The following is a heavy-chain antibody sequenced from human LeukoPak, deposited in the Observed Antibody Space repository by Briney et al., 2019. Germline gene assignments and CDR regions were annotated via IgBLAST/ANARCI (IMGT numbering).Heavy chain of an antibody. D-gene: IGHD3-22*01. CDR2: IYYSGST. CDR3: ASHTSFYYDATGYQGALGS. J-gene: IGHJ5*02. CDR1: GASISSSTYY. V-gene: IGHV4-39*01. Sequence: SETLSLTCTVSGASISSSTYYWGWIRQAPGTGLKWIGSIYYSGSTYYKSSLKSRVTISADTSKNQFSLKVYSVIAADTAVYYCASHTSFYYDATGYQGALGSWGQGTLVTVSS.